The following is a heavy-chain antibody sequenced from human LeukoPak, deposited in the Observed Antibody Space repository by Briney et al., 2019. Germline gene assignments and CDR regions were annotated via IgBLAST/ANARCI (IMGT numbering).Heavy chain of an antibody. CDR2: ISSNGATT. V-gene: IGHV3-64D*06. CDR1: GFTFNRFY. CDR3: AKARAVVVVAVINY. D-gene: IGHD2-15*01. Sequence: GGSLRLSCSASGFTFNRFYLHWVRQAPGKGLEFVSHISSNGATTYYADSVKGRFTISRDNSKNTLYLQMSSLRADDTAVYYCAKARAVVVVAVINYWGQGTLVTVSS. J-gene: IGHJ4*02.